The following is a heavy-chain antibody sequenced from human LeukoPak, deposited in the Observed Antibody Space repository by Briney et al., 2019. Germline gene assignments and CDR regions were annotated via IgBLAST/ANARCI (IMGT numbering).Heavy chain of an antibody. CDR3: ARAYHDSNGYYSNAFDN. V-gene: IGHV3-74*01. CDR1: GFTFGSYW. CDR2: IKRDGSIT. Sequence: PGGSLRLSCEASGFTFGSYWMHWVRRAPGNGLMWVSRIKRDGSITTYADPVKGRFTISRDNAKNTLYLQMNSLRAEDTALYYCARAYHDSNGYYSNAFDNWRQGTLVTVSS. J-gene: IGHJ4*02. D-gene: IGHD3-22*01.